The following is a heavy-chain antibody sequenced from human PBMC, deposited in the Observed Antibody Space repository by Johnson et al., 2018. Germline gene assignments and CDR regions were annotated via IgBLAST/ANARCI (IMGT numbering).Heavy chain of an antibody. V-gene: IGHV3-9*01. CDR1: GFTFYDYA. J-gene: IGHJ6*03. D-gene: IGHD6-19*01. Sequence: VQLVQSGGGVVQPGRSLRLSCAASGFTFYDYAMHWVRQAPGKGLEWVSGISWNRGSIGYADSVKGRFTISRDNAKNSLYLQMNSRRAEDTALYYCATGQGLTSTYDYYMDVWGKGTTVTVAS. CDR2: ISWNRGSI. CDR3: ATGQGLTSTYDYYMDV.